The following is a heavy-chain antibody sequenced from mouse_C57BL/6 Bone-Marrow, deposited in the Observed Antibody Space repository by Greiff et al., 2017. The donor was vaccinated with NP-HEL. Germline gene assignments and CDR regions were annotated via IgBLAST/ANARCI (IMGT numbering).Heavy chain of an antibody. CDR1: GFSLTSYG. CDR3: AQGGWYYYGSSFAY. J-gene: IGHJ3*01. CDR2: IWGDGST. V-gene: IGHV2-3*01. Sequence: VQLVESGPGLVAPSQSLSITCTVSGFSLTSYGVSWVRQPPGKGLEWLGVIWGDGSTNYHSALISRLSISKDNSKSQVFLKLNSLQTDDTATYYCAQGGWYYYGSSFAYWGQGTLVTVSA. D-gene: IGHD1-1*01.